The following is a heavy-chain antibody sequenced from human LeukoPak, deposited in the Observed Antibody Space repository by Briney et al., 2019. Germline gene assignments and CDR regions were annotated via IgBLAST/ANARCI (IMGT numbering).Heavy chain of an antibody. CDR1: GYTFTSYG. Sequence: ASVKVSCKASGYTFTSYGISWVRQAPGQGLEWMGWISAYNGNTNYAQKLQGRVTMTTDTSTSTAYMELRSLRSDDTAVYYCARVEGYTYGRNYYYYYMDVWGKGTTVTISS. CDR2: ISAYNGNT. CDR3: ARVEGYTYGRNYYYYYMDV. J-gene: IGHJ6*03. V-gene: IGHV1-18*01. D-gene: IGHD5-18*01.